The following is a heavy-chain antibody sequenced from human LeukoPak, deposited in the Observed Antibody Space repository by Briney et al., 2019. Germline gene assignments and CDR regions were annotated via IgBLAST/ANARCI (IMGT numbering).Heavy chain of an antibody. J-gene: IGHJ5*02. CDR1: GYSISSGYY. Sequence: SETLSLTCTVSGYSISSGYYWSWIRQPPGKGLEWIGEINHSGSTNYNPSLKSRVTISVDTSKNQFSLKLSSVTAADTAVYYCARGLGYSSSWYPLRRRFDPWGQGTLVTVSS. CDR3: ARGLGYSSSWYPLRRRFDP. CDR2: INHSGST. V-gene: IGHV4-38-2*02. D-gene: IGHD6-13*01.